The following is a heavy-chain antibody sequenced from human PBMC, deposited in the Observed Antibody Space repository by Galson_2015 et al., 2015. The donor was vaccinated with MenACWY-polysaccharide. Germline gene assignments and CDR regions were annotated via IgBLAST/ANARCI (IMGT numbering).Heavy chain of an antibody. CDR2: ISSAGYK. J-gene: IGHJ4*02. V-gene: IGHV3-23*01. CDR3: ARDQESPGQTDS. Sequence: SLRLSCAASGFTFSSYAMNWVRQAPGKGLKWVALISSAGYKYYADSVKGRLTISRDNSKNTLFLQMSNLRAEDTAVYYCARDQESPGQTDSWGQGTLVTVSS. D-gene: IGHD2-8*02. CDR1: GFTFSSYA.